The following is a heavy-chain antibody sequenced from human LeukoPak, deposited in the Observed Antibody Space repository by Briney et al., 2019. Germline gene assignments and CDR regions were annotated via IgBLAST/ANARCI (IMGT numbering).Heavy chain of an antibody. D-gene: IGHD2-15*01. CDR3: ARSYDYNIVVVVAAPGPFWDY. V-gene: IGHV1-18*04. CDR2: ISAYNGNT. Sequence: ASVNVSCKASGYTFSSYGISWVRQAPGQGLEWMGWISAYNGNTNYAQKLQGRVTMTTDTSTSTAYMELRSLRSDDTAVYYCARSYDYNIVVVVAAPGPFWDYWGQGTLVTVSS. CDR1: GYTFSSYG. J-gene: IGHJ4*02.